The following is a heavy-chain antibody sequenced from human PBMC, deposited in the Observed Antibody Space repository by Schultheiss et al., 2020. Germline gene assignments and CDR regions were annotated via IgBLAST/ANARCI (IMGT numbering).Heavy chain of an antibody. CDR2: IYYSGST. D-gene: IGHD3-16*01. CDR1: GGSISSSY. CDR3: AKDYDYGDRKPYYFDY. J-gene: IGHJ4*02. V-gene: IGHV4-59*04. Sequence: SETLSLTCTVSGGSISSSYWSWIRQPPGKGLEWIGYIYYSGSTYYNPSLKSRVTISVDTSKNQFSLKLSSVTAADTAVYYCAKDYDYGDRKPYYFDYWGQGTLVTVSS.